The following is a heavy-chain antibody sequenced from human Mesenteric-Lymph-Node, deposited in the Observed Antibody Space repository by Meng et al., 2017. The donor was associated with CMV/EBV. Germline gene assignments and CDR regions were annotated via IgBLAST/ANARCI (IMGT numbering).Heavy chain of an antibody. CDR2: ISSSGHDI. V-gene: IGHV3-11*01. J-gene: IGHJ4*02. CDR3: AKQNGGYDY. Sequence: LRLSCAASGFTFSDYYMTWIRQAPGKGLEWVSYISSSGHDINYADSVKSRFTISRDNAKKSLYLQMNSLRAEDTAVYYCAKQNGGYDYWGQGTLVTVSS. D-gene: IGHD5-12*01. CDR1: GFTFSDYY.